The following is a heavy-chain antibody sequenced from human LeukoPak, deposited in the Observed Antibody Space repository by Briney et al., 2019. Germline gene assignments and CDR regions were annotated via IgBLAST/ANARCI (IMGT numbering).Heavy chain of an antibody. CDR2: ISYDGSNK. Sequence: GGSLRLSCAASGFTFCSYAMHWVRQAPGKGLEWVAVISYDGSNKYYADSVKGRFTISRDNSKNTLYLQMNSLRAEDTAVYYCARDSSAPLHAWGQGTLVTVSS. CDR3: ARDSSAPLHA. V-gene: IGHV3-30*04. CDR1: GFTFCSYA. J-gene: IGHJ5*02. D-gene: IGHD6-19*01.